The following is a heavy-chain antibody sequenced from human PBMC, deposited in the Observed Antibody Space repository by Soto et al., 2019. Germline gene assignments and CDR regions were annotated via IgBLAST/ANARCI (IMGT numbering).Heavy chain of an antibody. CDR3: ARSDSSGYYLYYFDY. CDR1: CGSICGSGYY. V-gene: IGHV4-39*01. Sequence: SEPLSHLCSVSCGSICGSGYYCGWIRQAPGKGLEWIVSIFYSGSTYYNPSLKSRVTISVDTSKNQFSLKLSSVTAADTAVYYFARSDSSGYYLYYFDYWGQGTLVTVSS. D-gene: IGHD3-22*01. CDR2: IFYSGST. J-gene: IGHJ4*02.